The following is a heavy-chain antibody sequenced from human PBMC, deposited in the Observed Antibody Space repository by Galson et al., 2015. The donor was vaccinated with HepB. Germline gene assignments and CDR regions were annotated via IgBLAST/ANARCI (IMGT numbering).Heavy chain of an antibody. Sequence: PALVKPTQTLTLTCTFSGFSLSTSGMRVSWIRQPPGKALEWLARIDWDDDKFYSTSLKTRLTISKDTSKNQVVLTMTNMDPVDTATYYCVLMVYAYETIFDYWGQGTLVTVSS. V-gene: IGHV2-70*04. CDR3: VLMVYAYETIFDY. CDR2: IDWDDDK. CDR1: GFSLSTSGMR. J-gene: IGHJ4*02. D-gene: IGHD2-8*01.